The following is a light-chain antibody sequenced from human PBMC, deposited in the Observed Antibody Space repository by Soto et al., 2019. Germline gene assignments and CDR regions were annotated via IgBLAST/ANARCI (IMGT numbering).Light chain of an antibody. Sequence: DIQMTQSPSTLSGSVGDRVTITCRASQSISSWLAWYQQKPGKAPKLLIYKASSLESGVPSRFSGSGSGTEFTLTISSLQPDDFATYYCQQYNSLWTFGQGTKVDIK. J-gene: IGKJ1*01. CDR1: QSISSW. CDR3: QQYNSLWT. CDR2: KAS. V-gene: IGKV1-5*03.